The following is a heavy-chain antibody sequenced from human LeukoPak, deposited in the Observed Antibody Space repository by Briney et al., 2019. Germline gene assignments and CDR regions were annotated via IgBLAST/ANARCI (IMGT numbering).Heavy chain of an antibody. CDR1: GGSFSGYY. D-gene: IGHD3-10*01. CDR3: ARGPQRGSFYYYYYYMDV. V-gene: IGHV4-34*01. J-gene: IGHJ6*03. Sequence: SETLSLTCAVYGGSFSGYYWSWIRQPPGKGLEWIGEINHSGSTNYNPSLKSRVTISVDTSKNQFSLKLSSVTAADTAVYYCARGPQRGSFYYYYYYMDVRGKGTTVTVSS. CDR2: INHSGST.